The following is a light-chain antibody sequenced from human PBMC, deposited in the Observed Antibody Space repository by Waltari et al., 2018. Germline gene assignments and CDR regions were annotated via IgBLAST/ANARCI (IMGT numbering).Light chain of an antibody. J-gene: IGKJ1*01. Sequence: DIQLTQSPSFLSASVGDRVTITCRASQDISSYLAWYQQKPGKAPKLLIYAASSLQSGVPPRFSGSGSGSEFTLTISSLQPEDIATYYCQQLNSYPRTFGQGTRVESK. CDR1: QDISSY. V-gene: IGKV1-9*01. CDR3: QQLNSYPRT. CDR2: AAS.